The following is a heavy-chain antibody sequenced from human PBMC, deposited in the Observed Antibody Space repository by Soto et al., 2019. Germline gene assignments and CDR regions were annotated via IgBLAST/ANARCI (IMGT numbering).Heavy chain of an antibody. J-gene: IGHJ6*02. CDR3: ARARMVRGIIYYYGMDV. CDR1: GGSISSDGNY. Sequence: QVQLQESGPGLVKSSQTLSLTCTVSGGSISSDGNYWSWIRQHPGTGLEWIGYIYYSGSTYYNPSLKSRVTISVDTSKNQFSLKLNSVTAADTAVYYCARARMVRGIIYYYGMDVWGQGTTVTVSS. CDR2: IYYSGST. D-gene: IGHD3-10*01. V-gene: IGHV4-31*03.